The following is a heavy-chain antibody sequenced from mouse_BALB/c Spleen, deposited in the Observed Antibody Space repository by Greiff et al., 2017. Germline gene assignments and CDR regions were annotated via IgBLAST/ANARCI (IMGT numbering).Heavy chain of an antibody. CDR3: ARNPIYYGNYPLTMDY. V-gene: IGHV1-7*01. J-gene: IGHJ4*01. D-gene: IGHD2-1*01. Sequence: QVQLQQSGAELAKPGASVKMSCKASGYTFTSYWMHWVKQRPGQGLEWIGYINPSTGYTEYNQKFKDKATLTADKSSSTAYMQLSSLTSEDSAVYYCARNPIYYGNYPLTMDYWGQGTSVTVSS. CDR2: INPSTGYT. CDR1: GYTFTSYW.